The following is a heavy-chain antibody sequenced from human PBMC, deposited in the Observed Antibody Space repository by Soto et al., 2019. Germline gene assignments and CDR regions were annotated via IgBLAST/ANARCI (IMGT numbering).Heavy chain of an antibody. CDR1: GFTFTRHW. V-gene: IGHV3-7*01. CDR2: IKKEGSEK. CDR3: ARDGLPAALDY. J-gene: IGHJ4*02. Sequence: EVQLVESGGGLVQPGGSLRLSCAASGFTFTRHWMSWVRQAPGKGLEWVANIKKEGSEKSNVDSVKGRFTISRDNAKNSLYLQMNTLRAEDTAVYYCARDGLPAALDYWGQGTLVTVSS.